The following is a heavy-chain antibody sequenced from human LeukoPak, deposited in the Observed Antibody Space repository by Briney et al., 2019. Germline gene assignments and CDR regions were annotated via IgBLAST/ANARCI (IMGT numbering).Heavy chain of an antibody. D-gene: IGHD6-19*01. CDR2: VYYSGRSGST. Sequence: KPSDTLSLTCTVSNGSFNSYYWTSIRQPPRKGLFWIGFVYYSGRSGSTNYNPSLTSRVTISVDTSENQFYLKLTSLTAADTAMYYCARRSRSSGWGGNLDSWGQGTLVTVSS. J-gene: IGHJ4*02. CDR1: NGSFNSYY. CDR3: ARRSRSSGWGGNLDS. V-gene: IGHV4-59*08.